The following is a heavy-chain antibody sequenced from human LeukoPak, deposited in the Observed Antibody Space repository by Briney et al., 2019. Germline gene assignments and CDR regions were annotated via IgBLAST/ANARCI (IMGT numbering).Heavy chain of an antibody. CDR2: ISSGGSTI. J-gene: IGHJ4*02. CDR3: ARGLGGRGSGSSPDYFDY. Sequence: GGSLRLSCAASGFTFSDCYMSWIRQAPGKGLEWVSYISSGGSTIYYADSVKGRFTISRDNAKNSLYLQMNSLRAEDTAVYYCARGLGGRGSGSSPDYFDYWGQGTLVTVSS. CDR1: GFTFSDCY. V-gene: IGHV3-11*01. D-gene: IGHD3-10*01.